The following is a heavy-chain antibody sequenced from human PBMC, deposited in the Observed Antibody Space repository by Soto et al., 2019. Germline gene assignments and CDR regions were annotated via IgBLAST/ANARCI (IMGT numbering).Heavy chain of an antibody. CDR3: ARPTSPGSGWPHTFGY. CDR1: GYTFTNYY. J-gene: IGHJ4*02. Sequence: GASVKVSCKASGYTFTNYYMHWVRQAPGQGLEWMGIINPSGGSTSYPQKFQGRVTMTIDTSTSTVYMELSSLRSEDTAVYYCARPTSPGSGWPHTFGYRGQGTLVTLSS. V-gene: IGHV1-46*03. D-gene: IGHD6-19*01. CDR2: INPSGGST.